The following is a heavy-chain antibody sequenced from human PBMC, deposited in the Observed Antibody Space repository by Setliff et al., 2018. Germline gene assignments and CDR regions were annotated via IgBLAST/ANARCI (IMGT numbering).Heavy chain of an antibody. J-gene: IGHJ4*02. CDR3: AREYSYGSRYFDY. V-gene: IGHV3-48*03. CDR2: TNTDGDTI. D-gene: IGHD5-18*01. Sequence: GGSLRLSCAASGFTFSSFELNWVRQAPGKGLDWVSYTNTDGDTIYYADSVKGRFTISRDNAKNLLYLQMNSLRAEDTAVYYCAREYSYGSRYFDYWGQGTLVTVSS. CDR1: GFTFSSFE.